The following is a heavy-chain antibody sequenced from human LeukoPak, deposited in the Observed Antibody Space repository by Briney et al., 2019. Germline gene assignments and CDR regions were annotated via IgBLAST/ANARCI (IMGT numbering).Heavy chain of an antibody. CDR1: GYTFTDYF. J-gene: IGHJ4*02. Sequence: ASVKVSCKTSGYTFTDYFVHWVRQAPGQGLEWMGWINPTGGSTTYAQKFQGRVTMTRDTSTSTVYMELSSLRSDDTAVYYCARTAARRFDYWGQGTLVTVSS. CDR2: INPTGGST. CDR3: ARTAARRFDY. V-gene: IGHV1-46*01. D-gene: IGHD6-6*01.